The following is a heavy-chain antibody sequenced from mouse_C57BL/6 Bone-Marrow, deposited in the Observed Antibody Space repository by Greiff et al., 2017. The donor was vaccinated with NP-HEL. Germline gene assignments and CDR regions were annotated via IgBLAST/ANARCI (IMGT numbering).Heavy chain of an antibody. Sequence: EVQLVESGGGLVQPKGSLKLSCAASGFTFNTYAMHWVRQAPGKGVEWVARIRSKSSNYATYYADSVKDRFTISRDDSQSMLYLQMNNLKTEDTAMYYCVRERIYDGYSYAMDYWGQGTSVTVSS. CDR2: IRSKSSNYAT. CDR3: VRERIYDGYSYAMDY. J-gene: IGHJ4*01. D-gene: IGHD2-3*01. V-gene: IGHV10-3*01. CDR1: GFTFNTYA.